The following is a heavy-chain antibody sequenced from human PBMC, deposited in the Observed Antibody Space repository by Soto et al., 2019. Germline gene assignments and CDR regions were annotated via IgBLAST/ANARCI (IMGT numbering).Heavy chain of an antibody. J-gene: IGHJ5*02. D-gene: IGHD6-6*01. Sequence: QVQLVQSGTEVKKPGSSVRVSCKASGGTFNKYAIDWVRQAPGQGLEWMGGIIPIFGTANYAQKFQGRVTITADESTSTAYMELSSLRSEDTAVYYCARANEQLARNRNWFDPWGQGTLVTVSS. V-gene: IGHV1-69*01. CDR1: GGTFNKYA. CDR2: IIPIFGTA. CDR3: ARANEQLARNRNWFDP.